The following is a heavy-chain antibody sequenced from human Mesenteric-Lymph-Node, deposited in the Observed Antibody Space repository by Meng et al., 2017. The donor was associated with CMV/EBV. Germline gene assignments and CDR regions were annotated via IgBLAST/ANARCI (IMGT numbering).Heavy chain of an antibody. CDR2: IIPILGIA. D-gene: IGHD1-26*01. Sequence: SYKASGGTFSSYAISWVRQAPGQGLEWMGGIIPILGIANYAQKFQGRVTITADKSTSTAYMELSSLRSEDTAVYYCARGEWELLFYYWGQGTLVTVSS. CDR3: ARGEWELLFYY. J-gene: IGHJ4*02. CDR1: GGTFSSYA. V-gene: IGHV1-69*10.